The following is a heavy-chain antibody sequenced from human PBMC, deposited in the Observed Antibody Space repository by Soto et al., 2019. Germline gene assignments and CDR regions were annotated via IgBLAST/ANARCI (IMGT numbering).Heavy chain of an antibody. Sequence: SVKVSCKASGGTFSSYAISWVRQAPGQGLEWMGGIIPIFGTANYAQKFQGRVTITADKSTSTAYMELSSLRSEDTAVYCCASSGVDRGQGGPWGYYYYYGMDVWGQGTTVTVSS. D-gene: IGHD7-27*01. CDR3: ASSGVDRGQGGPWGYYYYYGMDV. CDR1: GGTFSSYA. CDR2: IIPIFGTA. J-gene: IGHJ6*02. V-gene: IGHV1-69*06.